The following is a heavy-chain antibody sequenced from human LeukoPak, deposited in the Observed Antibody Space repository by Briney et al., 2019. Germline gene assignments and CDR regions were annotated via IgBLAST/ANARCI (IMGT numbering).Heavy chain of an antibody. V-gene: IGHV1-69*06. J-gene: IGHJ6*03. D-gene: IGHD3-10*01. CDR2: IIPIFGTA. CDR3: ARDGIYYYGSGSYRGRYYYYMDV. CDR1: GGTFSSYA. Sequence: SVKVSCKASGGTFSSYAISWVRQAPGQGLEWMGGIIPIFGTANYAQKFQGRVTITADNSTSTAYMELSSLRAEDTAVYYCARDGIYYYGSGSYRGRYYYYMDVWGKGTTVTISS.